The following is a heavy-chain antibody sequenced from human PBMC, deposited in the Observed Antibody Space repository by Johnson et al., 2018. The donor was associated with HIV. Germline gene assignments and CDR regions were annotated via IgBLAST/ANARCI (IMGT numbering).Heavy chain of an antibody. V-gene: IGHV3-66*01. D-gene: IGHD2-2*02. CDR2: IYSGGST. CDR3: ARGEGRIPHAFDI. J-gene: IGHJ3*02. CDR1: GFPFSNAW. Sequence: VQLVESGGGLVKPGGSLRLSCAASGFPFSNAWMNWVRQAPGKGLEWVSVIYSGGSTYYADSVKGRFTISRDNSKNTLYLHMNSLRAEDTAVYYCARGEGRIPHAFDIWGQGTMVTVSS.